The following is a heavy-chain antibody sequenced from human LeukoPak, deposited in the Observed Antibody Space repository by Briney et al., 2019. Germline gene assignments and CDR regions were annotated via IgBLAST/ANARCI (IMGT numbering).Heavy chain of an antibody. J-gene: IGHJ3*02. Sequence: SETLSLTCAVYGVSFSGYYWSWIRQAPGKGLEWIGEINHSGSTNYNPSLKSRVTISVDTSKNQFSLKLSSVTAADTAVYYCARADDSSGSRAFDIWGQGTMVTVSS. D-gene: IGHD3-22*01. CDR1: GVSFSGYY. CDR3: ARADDSSGSRAFDI. CDR2: INHSGST. V-gene: IGHV4-34*01.